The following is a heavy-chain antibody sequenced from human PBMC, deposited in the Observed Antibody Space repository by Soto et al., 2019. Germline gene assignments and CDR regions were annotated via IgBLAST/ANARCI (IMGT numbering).Heavy chain of an antibody. D-gene: IGHD2-2*01. CDR2: IKQDGSEK. J-gene: IGHJ4*02. V-gene: IGHV3-7*01. CDR3: ARDRHVPAAPFDY. Sequence: VGSLRLSCAASGFTFSSYWMSWVRQAPGKGLEWVANIKQDGSEKYYVDSLKGRFTISRDNAKNSLYLQMNSLRAEDTAVYYCARDRHVPAAPFDYWGQGTLVTVSS. CDR1: GFTFSSYW.